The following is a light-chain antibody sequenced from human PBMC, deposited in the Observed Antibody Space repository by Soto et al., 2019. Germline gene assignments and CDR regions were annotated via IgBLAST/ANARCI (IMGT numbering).Light chain of an antibody. Sequence: QPVLIQPRSASGTPGQRVIISCSGSSSNIGSNHVYWYQQFPGTAPKLLIYTNNQRPSGVPDRFSGSKSDTSASLALSGLRSEDEADYYCAAWDDSLSGWVFGGGTKLTVL. J-gene: IGLJ3*02. CDR2: TNN. CDR3: AAWDDSLSGWV. V-gene: IGLV1-47*02. CDR1: SSNIGSNH.